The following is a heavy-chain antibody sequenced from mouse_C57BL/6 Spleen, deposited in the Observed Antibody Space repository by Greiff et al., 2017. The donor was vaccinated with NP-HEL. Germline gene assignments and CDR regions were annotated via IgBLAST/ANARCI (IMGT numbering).Heavy chain of an antibody. CDR2: ISSGGSYT. D-gene: IGHD4-1*01. Sequence: VQLKESGGDLVKPGGSLKLSCAASGFTFSSYGMSWVRQTPDKRLEWVATISSGGSYTYYPDSVKGRFTISRDNAKNTLYLQMSSLKSEDTAMYYCARPTNWEIENYFDYWSQGTTLTVSS. J-gene: IGHJ2*01. CDR3: ARPTNWEIENYFDY. V-gene: IGHV5-6*01. CDR1: GFTFSSYG.